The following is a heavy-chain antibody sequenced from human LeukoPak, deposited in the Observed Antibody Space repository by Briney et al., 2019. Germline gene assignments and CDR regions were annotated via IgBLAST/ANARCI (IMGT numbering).Heavy chain of an antibody. CDR2: IWYDGSNK. Sequence: GGSLRLSCAASGFTFSSYGMHWVRQAPGKGLEWVAVIWYDGSNKYYADSVEGRFTISRDNSKNTLYLQMNSLRAEDTAVYYCARDGAVAGTFVSYYGMDVWGQGTTVTVSS. CDR1: GFTFSSYG. D-gene: IGHD6-19*01. CDR3: ARDGAVAGTFVSYYGMDV. V-gene: IGHV3-33*01. J-gene: IGHJ6*02.